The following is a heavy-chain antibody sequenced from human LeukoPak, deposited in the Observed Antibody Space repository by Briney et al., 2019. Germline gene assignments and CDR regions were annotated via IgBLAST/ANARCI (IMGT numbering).Heavy chain of an antibody. J-gene: IGHJ4*02. CDR1: GFTFSSYE. CDR2: ISSSGSTI. Sequence: GGSLRLSCAASGFTFSSYEMNWVRQAPGKGLEWVSYISSSGSTIYYADSVKGRFTISRDNAKNSLYLQMNSLRAEDTAVYYCARVTSCPDYWGQGTLVTVSS. V-gene: IGHV3-48*03. CDR3: ARVTSCPDY. D-gene: IGHD2-2*01.